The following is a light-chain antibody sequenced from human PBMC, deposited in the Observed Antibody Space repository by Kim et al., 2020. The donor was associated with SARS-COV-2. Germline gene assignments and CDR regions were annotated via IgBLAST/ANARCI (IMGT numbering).Light chain of an antibody. CDR1: SSDVGGYNY. CDR3: SSYTSSSTLEV. V-gene: IGLV2-14*03. CDR2: DVS. J-gene: IGLJ1*01. Sequence: LTQPASVSGSPGQSITISCTGTSSDVGGYNYVSWYQQHPGKAPKLMIYDVSNRPSGVSNRFSGSKSGNTASLTISGLQAEVEADYYCSSYTSSSTLEVFGTGTKVTVL.